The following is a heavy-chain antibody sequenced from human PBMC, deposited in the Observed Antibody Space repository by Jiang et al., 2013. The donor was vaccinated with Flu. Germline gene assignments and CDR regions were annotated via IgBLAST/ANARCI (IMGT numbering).Heavy chain of an antibody. CDR1: GSISSYY. J-gene: IGHJ6*04. Sequence: GSISSYYWSWIRQPPGKGLEWIGYIYYSGSTNYNPSLKSRVTISVDTSKNQFSLKLSSVTAADTAVYYCARVRREMATTSGYYYYGMDVWGKGTTVTASS. V-gene: IGHV4-59*01. CDR2: IYYSGST. D-gene: IGHD5-24*01. CDR3: ARVRREMATTSGYYYYGMDV.